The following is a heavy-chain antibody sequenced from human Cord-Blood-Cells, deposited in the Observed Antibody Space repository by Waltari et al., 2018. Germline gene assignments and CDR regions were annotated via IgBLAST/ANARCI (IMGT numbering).Heavy chain of an antibody. V-gene: IGHV1-8*03. D-gene: IGHD1-7*01. Sequence: QVQLVQSGAEVKKPGASVKVSCKASGYTFTSYDINWVRQATGQGLEWMGWVNPNSGNTGSAQKCQGRVTITRNTSISTAYMELSSLGSEDTAVYYCARGGKAGTFNFDPWGQGTLVTVSS. CDR1: GYTFTSYD. CDR2: VNPNSGNT. CDR3: ARGGKAGTFNFDP. J-gene: IGHJ5*02.